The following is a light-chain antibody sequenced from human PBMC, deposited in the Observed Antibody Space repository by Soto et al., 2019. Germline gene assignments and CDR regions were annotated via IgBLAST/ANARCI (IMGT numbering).Light chain of an antibody. CDR3: QQYGSSPPYT. CDR2: AAS. V-gene: IGKV3-20*01. CDR1: QSVSSRY. J-gene: IGKJ2*01. Sequence: EIVLTQSPGTLSLSPGERATLSCRASQSVSSRYLAWYQRKPGQAPSLLIYAASSRPTGIPDRFSGSGSGTDFTLTISRLEPEDFAVYYCQQYGSSPPYTFGQGTKLEIK.